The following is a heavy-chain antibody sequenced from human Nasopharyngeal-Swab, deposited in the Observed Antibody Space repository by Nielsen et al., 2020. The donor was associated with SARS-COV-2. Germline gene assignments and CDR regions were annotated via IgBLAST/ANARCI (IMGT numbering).Heavy chain of an antibody. J-gene: IGHJ4*02. V-gene: IGHV3-23*01. D-gene: IGHD1-20*01. Sequence: GGSLRLSCAASGFTFSSYAMSWVRQAPGKGLEWVSVISGSGGSTYYADSVKGRFTISRDNSKNTLYLQMNSLRAEDTAVYYCAKGSINFRVPRPNYFDYWGQGTLVTVSS. CDR3: AKGSINFRVPRPNYFDY. CDR2: ISGSGGST. CDR1: GFTFSSYA.